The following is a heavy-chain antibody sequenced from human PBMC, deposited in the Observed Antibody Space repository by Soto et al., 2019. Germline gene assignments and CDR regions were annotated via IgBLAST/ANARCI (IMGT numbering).Heavy chain of an antibody. CDR2: ISYDSGAI. CDR1: GLTFDEYA. Sequence: GGSLRLSCAASGLTFDEYAMHWVRQAPWKGLEWVSGISYDSGAIGYADSVKGRFTISRDNTRNSLFLQLNSLRTDDTAFYNCERYYGDSDWIDFWG. D-gene: IGHD3-10*01. CDR3: ERYYGDSDWIDF. V-gene: IGHV3-9*01. J-gene: IGHJ3*01.